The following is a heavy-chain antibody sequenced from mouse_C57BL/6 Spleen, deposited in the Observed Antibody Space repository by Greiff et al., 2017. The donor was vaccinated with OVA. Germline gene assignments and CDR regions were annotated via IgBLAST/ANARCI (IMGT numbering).Heavy chain of an antibody. CDR2: IDPSDSYT. CDR3: ARSNYGSTFFDY. Sequence: QFHVKQPGAELVMPGASVKLSCKASGYTFTSYWMHWVKQRPGQGLEWIGEIDPSDSYTNYNQKFKGKSTLTVDKSSSTAYMQLSSLTSEDSAVYYCARSNYGSTFFDYWGQGTTLTVSS. V-gene: IGHV1-69*01. J-gene: IGHJ2*01. D-gene: IGHD1-1*01. CDR1: GYTFTSYW.